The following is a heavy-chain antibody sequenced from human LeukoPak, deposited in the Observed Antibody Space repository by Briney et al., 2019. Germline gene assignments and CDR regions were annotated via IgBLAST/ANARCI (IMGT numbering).Heavy chain of an antibody. CDR3: ARGLYSGSYYGSLGY. CDR1: GYTFTSYG. CDR2: ISAYNGNT. D-gene: IGHD1-26*01. Sequence: ASVKVSCKASGYTFTSYGISWVRQAPGQGLEWMGWISAYNGNTNYAQKLQGRVTMTTDTSTSTAYMELRSLRSDGTAVYYCARGLYSGSYYGSLGYWGQGTLVTVSS. J-gene: IGHJ4*02. V-gene: IGHV1-18*01.